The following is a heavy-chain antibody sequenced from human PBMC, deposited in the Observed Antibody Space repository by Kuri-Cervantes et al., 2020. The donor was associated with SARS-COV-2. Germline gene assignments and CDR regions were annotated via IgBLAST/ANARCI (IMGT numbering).Heavy chain of an antibody. CDR1: GFTFRSCW. D-gene: IGHD5-18*01. CDR2: IKPEGGEK. CDR3: ARDTRRGYSYGYGFDY. J-gene: IGHJ4*02. Sequence: GESLKISCAASGFTFRSCWMSWVRQAPGKGLEWVAAIKPEGGEKHYVDSVKGRFTISKDNAKNSLYLQMNSLRAEDTAVYYCARDTRRGYSYGYGFDYWGQGTLVTVSS. V-gene: IGHV3-7*01.